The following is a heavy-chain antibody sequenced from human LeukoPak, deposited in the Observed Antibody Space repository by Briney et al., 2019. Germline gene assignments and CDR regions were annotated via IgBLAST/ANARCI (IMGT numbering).Heavy chain of an antibody. CDR2: INHSGST. V-gene: IGHV4-34*01. CDR1: GGSFSGYY. CDR3: ARGHQVCSGGSCGDFDY. J-gene: IGHJ4*02. Sequence: SETLSLTCAVYGGSFSGYYWSYIRQPPGKGLEWIGEINHSGSTNYNSSLKSRVTISVDTSKNQFSLKLSSVTAADTAVYYCARGHQVCSGGSCGDFDYWGQGILVTVSS. D-gene: IGHD2-15*01.